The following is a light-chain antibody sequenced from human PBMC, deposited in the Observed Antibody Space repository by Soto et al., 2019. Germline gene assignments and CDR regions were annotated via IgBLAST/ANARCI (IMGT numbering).Light chain of an antibody. J-gene: IGLJ2*01. V-gene: IGLV7-46*01. CDR3: LLFYSDTRV. CDR2: DTT. CDR1: TGAVTSRHY. Sequence: QAVVTQEXSLTVSPGGTVTLTCGSSTGAVTSRHYPYWFQQKPGQAPRTLIYDTTNKHSWTPARFSGSLLGGXAALTLSGXRPEDEADXXCLLFYSDTRVFGGGTKLTVL.